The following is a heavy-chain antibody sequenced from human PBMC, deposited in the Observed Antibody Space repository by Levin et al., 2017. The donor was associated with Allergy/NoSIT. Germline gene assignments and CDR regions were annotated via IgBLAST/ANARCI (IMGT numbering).Heavy chain of an antibody. CDR3: AKGKLEDDAFDI. CDR1: GFTFSSYA. J-gene: IGHJ3*02. V-gene: IGHV3-23*01. CDR2: ISGSGGST. Sequence: GESLKISCAASGFTFSSYAMSWVRQAPGKGLEWVSAISGSGGSTYYADSVKGRFTISRDNSKNTLYLQMNSLRAEDTAVYYCAKGKLEDDAFDIWGQGTMVTVSS. D-gene: IGHD6-6*01.